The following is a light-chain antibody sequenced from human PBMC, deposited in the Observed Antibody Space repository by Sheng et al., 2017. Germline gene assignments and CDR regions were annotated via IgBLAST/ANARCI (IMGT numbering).Light chain of an antibody. CDR2: EDS. CDR3: QVWDDSSDQAV. J-gene: IGLJ2*01. V-gene: IGLV3-21*03. CDR1: NIGGKS. Sequence: SHVLTQPPSVSVAPGKTATMTCGGNNIGGKSVHWYQQRPGQAPALVVYEDSDRPSGIPERFSGSNSGNTATLTISRVEAGDEADYYCQVWDDSSDQAVFGGGTKLTVL.